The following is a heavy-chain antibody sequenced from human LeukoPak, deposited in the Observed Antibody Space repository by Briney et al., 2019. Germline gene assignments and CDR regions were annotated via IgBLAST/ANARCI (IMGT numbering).Heavy chain of an antibody. CDR2: IGTASDT. CDR1: GFTFSSFD. Sequence: GGSLRLSCAASGFTFSSFDMHWVRQPTGQGLEWVSTIGTASDTYYPGSVEGRFTLSRDNAKNSLYLQMNSLTAGDTAVYYCARGPPRGKYYYMDVWGNGTTVTVSS. D-gene: IGHD1-1*01. J-gene: IGHJ6*03. CDR3: ARGPPRGKYYYMDV. V-gene: IGHV3-13*01.